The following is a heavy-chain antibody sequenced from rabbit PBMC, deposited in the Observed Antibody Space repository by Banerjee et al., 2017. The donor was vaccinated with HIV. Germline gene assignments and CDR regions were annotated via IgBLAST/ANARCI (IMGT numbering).Heavy chain of an antibody. V-gene: IGHV1S40*01. CDR1: GFSFSSSYW. CDR2: IYSGSSGST. J-gene: IGHJ4*01. CDR3: ARETYAESSPNL. D-gene: IGHD8-1*01. Sequence: QSLEESGGDLVKPGASLTLTCTASGFSFSSSYWICWVRQAPGKGLEWIGCIYSGSSGSTYYASWAKGRFTISKTSSTTVTLQMTSLTAADTATYFCARETYAESSPNLWGPGTLVTVS.